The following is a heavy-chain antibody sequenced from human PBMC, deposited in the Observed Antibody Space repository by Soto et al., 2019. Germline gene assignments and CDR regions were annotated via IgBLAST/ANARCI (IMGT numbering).Heavy chain of an antibody. CDR3: ARESGTIFGVVIYNWFDP. CDR2: INAGNGNT. V-gene: IGHV1-3*01. D-gene: IGHD3-3*01. Sequence: ASVKVSCKASGYTFTSYAMHWVRQAPGQRREWMGWINAGNGNTKYSQKFQGRVTITRDTSASTAYMELSSLRSEDTAVYYCARESGTIFGVVIYNWFDPWGQGXLVTVSS. CDR1: GYTFTSYA. J-gene: IGHJ5*02.